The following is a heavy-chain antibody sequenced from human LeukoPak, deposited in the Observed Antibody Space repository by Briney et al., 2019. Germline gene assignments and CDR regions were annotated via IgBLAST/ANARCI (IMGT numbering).Heavy chain of an antibody. CDR3: AREPYYYDILTGYFHWFDP. Sequence: SETVSLTCTVSGGSIGSTNYYWGWIRQPPGKGLEWIGNIYYSGSTYYNPSLKSRVTISVDTSKNQFSLKLSSVTAADTAVYYCAREPYYYDILTGYFHWFDPWGQGTLVTVSS. V-gene: IGHV4-39*01. J-gene: IGHJ5*02. CDR2: IYYSGST. CDR1: GGSIGSTNYY. D-gene: IGHD3-9*01.